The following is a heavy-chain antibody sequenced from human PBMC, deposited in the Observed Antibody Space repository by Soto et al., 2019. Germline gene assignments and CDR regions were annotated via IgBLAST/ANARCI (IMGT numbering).Heavy chain of an antibody. CDR2: IYYSGST. J-gene: IGHJ5*02. D-gene: IGHD6-6*01. CDR3: ARVAKYSSSNWFDP. CDR1: GGSISSGGYY. Sequence: PSETLSLTCTVSGGSISSGGYYWSWIRQHPGKGLEWIGYIYYSGSTNYNPSLKSRVTISVDTSKNQFSLKLSSVTAADTAVYYCARVAKYSSSNWFDPWGQGTLVTVSS. V-gene: IGHV4-61*08.